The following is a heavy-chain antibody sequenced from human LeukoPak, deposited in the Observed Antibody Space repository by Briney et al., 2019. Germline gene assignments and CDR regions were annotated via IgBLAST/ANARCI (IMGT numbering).Heavy chain of an antibody. V-gene: IGHV3-48*02. Sequence: GGSLRLSCAASGFTFSSYSMNWVRQAPGKGLEWVSYISSSSSTIYYADSVKGRFTISRDNAKNSLHLQMNSLRDEDTAVYYCAKWPIVVVVAATESGFDYWGQGTLVTVSS. J-gene: IGHJ4*02. CDR1: GFTFSSYS. D-gene: IGHD2-15*01. CDR3: AKWPIVVVVAATESGFDY. CDR2: ISSSSSTI.